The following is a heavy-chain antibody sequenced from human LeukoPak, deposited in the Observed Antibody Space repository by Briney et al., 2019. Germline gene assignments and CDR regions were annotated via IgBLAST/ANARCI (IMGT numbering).Heavy chain of an antibody. V-gene: IGHV4-34*01. CDR3: ARGVGSGSYYHK. CDR1: GGSFSGYY. CDR2: INRGGDT. D-gene: IGHD3-10*01. Sequence: SETLSLTCAVYGGSFSGYYWSWIRQPPGKGLEWIGEINRGGDTSYNPSLKSRITISVDTSKNQLSLKLTSVTAADTAVYYCARGVGSGSYYHKWGQGTLVTVSS. J-gene: IGHJ4*02.